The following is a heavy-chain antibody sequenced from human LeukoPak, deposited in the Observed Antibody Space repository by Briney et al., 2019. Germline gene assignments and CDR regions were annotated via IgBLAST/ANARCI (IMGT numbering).Heavy chain of an antibody. D-gene: IGHD4-23*01. CDR1: GFSFSSYS. CDR2: ITSSSSTI. J-gene: IGHJ4*02. V-gene: IGHV3-48*01. Sequence: PGGSLRLSCAASGFSFSSYSMNWVRQAPGKGLEWVSYITSSSSTIYYADSVKGRFTISRDNSKNTLYLQMNSLRAEDTAVYYCAKGSQLQIDYWGQGTLVTVSS. CDR3: AKGSQLQIDY.